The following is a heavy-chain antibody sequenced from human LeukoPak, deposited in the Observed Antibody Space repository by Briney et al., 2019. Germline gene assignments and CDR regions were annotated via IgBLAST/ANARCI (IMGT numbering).Heavy chain of an antibody. V-gene: IGHV3-33*08. CDR3: ARVPLYYYDSSGYYYFDY. CDR1: GFTFSSYG. D-gene: IGHD3-22*01. CDR2: IWYDGSNK. Sequence: QAGGSLRLSCAASGFTFSSYGMPWVRQAPGKGLEWVAVIWYDGSNKYYADSVKGRFTISRDNSKNTLYLQMNSLRAEDTAVYYCARVPLYYYDSSGYYYFDYWGQGTLVTVSS. J-gene: IGHJ4*02.